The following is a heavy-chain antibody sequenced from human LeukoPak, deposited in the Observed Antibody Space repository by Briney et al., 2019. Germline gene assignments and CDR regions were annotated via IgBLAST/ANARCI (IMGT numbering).Heavy chain of an antibody. J-gene: IGHJ4*02. CDR1: GFTFSSYA. Sequence: AGGSLRLSCAASGFTFSSYAMSWVRQAPGKGLEWVSAISGSGGSTYYADSVKGRFTISRDNSKNTLYLQMNSLRAEDTAVYYCARDSGPLAVGAAVRTAPKYFDYWGQGTLVTVSS. V-gene: IGHV3-23*01. CDR2: ISGSGGST. D-gene: IGHD2-15*01. CDR3: ARDSGPLAVGAAVRTAPKYFDY.